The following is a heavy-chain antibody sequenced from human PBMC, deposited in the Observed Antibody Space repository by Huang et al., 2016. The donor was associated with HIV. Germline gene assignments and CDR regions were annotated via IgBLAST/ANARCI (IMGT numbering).Heavy chain of an antibody. Sequence: QLQLQESGPGLVKPSETLSLTCTVSGSSISSSYYWGWIRQPPGKGLEWIGNIYYSGNISDNPSLKSRVTISVDTSKNHISLKVDSVTAADTAVYYCARPLTGTTALGYWGQGTLVTVSS. CDR3: ARPLTGTTALGY. J-gene: IGHJ4*02. V-gene: IGHV4-39*01. D-gene: IGHD1-20*01. CDR2: IYYSGNI. CDR1: GSSISSSYY.